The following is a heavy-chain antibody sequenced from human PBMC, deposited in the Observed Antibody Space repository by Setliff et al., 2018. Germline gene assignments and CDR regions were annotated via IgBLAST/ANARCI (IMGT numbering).Heavy chain of an antibody. CDR1: GYTFTDFG. D-gene: IGHD3-10*01. V-gene: IGHV1-18*01. Sequence: GASVKVSCKASGYTFTDFGVSWVRQAPGQGLEWVGWISPHNGNTYYAPKFQGTVLMTADTSTTTAYLELRSLRSDDTAVYYCSRLVRFCTRIVCQRLSGDDYWGQGILVTVSS. CDR2: ISPHNGNT. CDR3: SRLVRFCTRIVCQRLSGDDY. J-gene: IGHJ4*02.